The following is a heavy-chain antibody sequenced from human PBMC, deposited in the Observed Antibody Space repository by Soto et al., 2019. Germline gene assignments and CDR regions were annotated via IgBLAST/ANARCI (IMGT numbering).Heavy chain of an antibody. V-gene: IGHV4-59*01. CDR3: ARVPRDGYSSSWQLDP. CDR1: GGSISSYY. J-gene: IGHJ5*02. CDR2: IYYSGST. Sequence: SETLSLTCTVCGGSISSYYWSGIRQPPGKGLEWIGYIYYSGSTNYNPSLKSRVTISVDTSKNQFSLKLSSVTAADTAVYYCARVPRDGYSSSWQLDPWGQGTLVTVSS. D-gene: IGHD6-13*01.